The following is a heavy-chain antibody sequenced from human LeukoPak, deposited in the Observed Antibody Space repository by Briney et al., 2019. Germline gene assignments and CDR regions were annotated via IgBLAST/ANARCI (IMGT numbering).Heavy chain of an antibody. CDR3: AKGYCTSTTCYDAGDWFDL. Sequence: GGSLRLSCAASGFTFSSYAVSWVRQAPGKGLEWVSAIGGNGGGTHYADSVKGRFTISRDNSKNTLYLQMNSLRAEDTAVYYCAKGYCTSTTCYDAGDWFDLWGQGTLVTVSS. CDR1: GFTFSSYA. D-gene: IGHD2-2*01. V-gene: IGHV3-23*01. CDR2: IGGNGGGT. J-gene: IGHJ5*02.